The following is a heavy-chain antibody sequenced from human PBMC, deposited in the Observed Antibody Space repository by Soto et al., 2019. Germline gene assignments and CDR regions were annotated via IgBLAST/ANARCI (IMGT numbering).Heavy chain of an antibody. CDR2: IIPIFGTA. D-gene: IGHD5-18*01. V-gene: IGHV1-69*12. CDR1: GGTFSSYA. Sequence: QVQLVQSGAEVKKPGSSVKVSCKASGGTFSSYAISWVRQSPGQGLEWMGGIIPIFGTANYAQKFQGRVPITADESTSTAYMELSSLRSEDTAVYYCASVDTAISYYYYGMDVWGQGTTVTVSS. J-gene: IGHJ6*02. CDR3: ASVDTAISYYYYGMDV.